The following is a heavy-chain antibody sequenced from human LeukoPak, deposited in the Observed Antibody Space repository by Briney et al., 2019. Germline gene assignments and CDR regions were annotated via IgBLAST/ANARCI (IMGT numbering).Heavy chain of an antibody. CDR3: ARGGLYGYDVFDY. Sequence: GGSRGLSCAAPGFTFGGYEMNGVARAPGKGRGWFSYISGSGRTMSYADSVKGRFTISRDNAKNSLYLQMNSLRVEDTAVYHCARGGLYGYDVFDYWGQGTLVTVSS. CDR2: ISGSGRTM. CDR1: GFTFGGYE. J-gene: IGHJ4*02. V-gene: IGHV3-48*03. D-gene: IGHD5-12*01.